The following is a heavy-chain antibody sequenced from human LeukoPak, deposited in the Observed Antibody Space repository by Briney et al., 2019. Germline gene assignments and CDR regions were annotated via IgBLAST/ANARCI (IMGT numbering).Heavy chain of an antibody. CDR3: ARDLYYDYVWGSPDY. CDR2: INSDGSWT. D-gene: IGHD3-16*01. CDR1: GNYW. V-gene: IGHV3-74*01. Sequence: GGSLRLSCAASGNYWMHWVRQVPGKGLVWVSHINSDGSWTSYADSVKGRFTIPKDNAKNTVYLQMNSLRAEDTAVYYCARDLYYDYVWGSPDYWGQGTLVTVSS. J-gene: IGHJ4*02.